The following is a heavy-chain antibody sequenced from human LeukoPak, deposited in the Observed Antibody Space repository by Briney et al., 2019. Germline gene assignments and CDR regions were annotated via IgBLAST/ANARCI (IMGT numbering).Heavy chain of an antibody. CDR2: IKQDGSEK. J-gene: IGHJ6*02. CDR1: GFTVSSNY. Sequence: GGSLRPSCAASGFTVSSNYMSWVRQAPGKGLEWVANIKQDGSEKYYVDSVKGRFTISRDNAKNSLYLQMNSLRAEDTAVYYCARFGYCSSTSCPGYYYYGMDVWGQGTTVTVSS. V-gene: IGHV3-7*01. CDR3: ARFGYCSSTSCPGYYYYGMDV. D-gene: IGHD2-2*01.